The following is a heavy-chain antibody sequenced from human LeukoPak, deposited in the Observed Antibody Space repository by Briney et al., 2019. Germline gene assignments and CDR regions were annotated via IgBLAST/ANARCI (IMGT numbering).Heavy chain of an antibody. Sequence: QAGGSLRLSCAPSGFTFSSYGMHWVRRAPGKGLAWVAFIRYNGNDKYYADSVKGRFTVSRDNSKNTLYLQMNSLRAEDTAVYYCAKDIETDWGHSFDYWGQGTLVTVPS. CDR3: AKDIETDWGHSFDY. CDR2: IRYNGNDK. D-gene: IGHD7-27*01. J-gene: IGHJ4*02. V-gene: IGHV3-30*02. CDR1: GFTFSSYG.